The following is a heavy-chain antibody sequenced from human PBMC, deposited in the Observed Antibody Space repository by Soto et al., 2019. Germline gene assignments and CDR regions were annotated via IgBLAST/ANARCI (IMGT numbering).Heavy chain of an antibody. Sequence: QVQLVESGGGVVQPGRSLRLSCAASGFTFSNFAMHWVRQAPGKGLEWVALISYDRGNKYYADSVKGRFTISRDNSNNALYRQMNRLRAEDTAVYYCARVCEPYYYYYGMDVWGQGTTVTVSS. CDR2: ISYDRGNK. CDR1: GFTFSNFA. V-gene: IGHV3-30-3*01. J-gene: IGHJ6*02. CDR3: ARVCEPYYYYYGMDV.